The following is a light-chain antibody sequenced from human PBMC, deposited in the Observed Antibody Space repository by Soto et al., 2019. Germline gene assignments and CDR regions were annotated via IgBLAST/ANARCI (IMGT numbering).Light chain of an antibody. J-gene: IGKJ4*01. CDR1: QSVSNN. Sequence: EIVLTQSPATLSVSPGERAALSCRASQSVSNNLAWYQQKPGQPPRLLIFGASTRATGIPARFSGSGSEAEFDLTISTRQSEDFAVYYCQQYSVWPLTFVGGTKVEIK. CDR3: QQYSVWPLT. CDR2: GAS. V-gene: IGKV3D-15*01.